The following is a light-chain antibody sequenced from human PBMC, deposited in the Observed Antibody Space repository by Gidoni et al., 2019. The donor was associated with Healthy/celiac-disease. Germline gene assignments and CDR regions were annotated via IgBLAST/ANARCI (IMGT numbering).Light chain of an antibody. CDR2: KAS. CDR3: QQYNSYLGT. J-gene: IGKJ3*01. CDR1: QSISSW. V-gene: IGKV1-5*03. Sequence: DIQMTQSPSTLSASVGARVTITCRASQSISSWLAWYQQKPGKAPKLLIYKASSLDSGVPSRFSGSGSGPEFTLTISSLQPDDFATYYCQQYNSYLGTFGPGTKVDIK.